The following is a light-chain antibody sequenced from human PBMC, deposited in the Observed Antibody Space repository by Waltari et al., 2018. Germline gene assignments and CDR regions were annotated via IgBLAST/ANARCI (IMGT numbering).Light chain of an antibody. CDR1: TSNIGNEY. V-gene: IGLV1-51*01. CDR3: GAWDSSLSAYV. J-gene: IGLJ1*01. Sequence: QSVVTQPPSVSAPPGQKVTISCSGSTSNIGNEYVSWYQQLPGTAPKHLVYDHNKRPSGIPDRFAGTKSGTSATLGITGVQTGDEAHYYCGAWDSSLSAYVFGTGTEVTVL. CDR2: DHN.